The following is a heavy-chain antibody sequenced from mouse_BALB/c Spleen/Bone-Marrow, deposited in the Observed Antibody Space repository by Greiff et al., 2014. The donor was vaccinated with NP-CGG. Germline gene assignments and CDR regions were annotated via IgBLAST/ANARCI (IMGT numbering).Heavy chain of an antibody. D-gene: IGHD1-1*01. J-gene: IGHJ4*01. CDR2: ISSGGSYT. Sequence: DVKLVESGGGLVKPGGSLKLSCAASGFTFSSYTMSWVRQTPEKRLEWVATISSGGSYTYYPDSVKGRFTISRDNAKNTLYLQMSSLKSEDTAMYYCTRAPFYYGSSYARDYWGQGTSVTVSS. CDR3: TRAPFYYGSSYARDY. V-gene: IGHV5-6-4*01. CDR1: GFTFSSYT.